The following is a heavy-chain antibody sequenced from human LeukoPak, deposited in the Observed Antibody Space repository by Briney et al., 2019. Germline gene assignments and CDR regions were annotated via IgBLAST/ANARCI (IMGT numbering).Heavy chain of an antibody. D-gene: IGHD6-19*01. Sequence: PSETLSLTCAVYGGSFSGYYWSWIRQPPGKGLEWIGEINHSGSTNYNPSLESRVTISVDTSKNQFSLKLSSVTAADTAVYYCARANSGWYFTSFAYWGQGTLVTVSS. J-gene: IGHJ4*02. CDR2: INHSGST. V-gene: IGHV4-34*01. CDR3: ARANSGWYFTSFAY. CDR1: GGSFSGYY.